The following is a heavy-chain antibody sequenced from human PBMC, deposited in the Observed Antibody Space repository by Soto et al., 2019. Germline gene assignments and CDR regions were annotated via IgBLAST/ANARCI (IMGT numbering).Heavy chain of an antibody. CDR1: GFTFSSYG. CDR3: ARSNYDSTMDV. J-gene: IGHJ6*03. D-gene: IGHD3-16*01. Sequence: GGSLRLSCAASGFTFSSYGMHWVRQAPGKGLEWVAVIWHDGSNKLYAESVRGRFTISRDNSKNTLYLQMSSLRAEDTAVYYCARSNYDSTMDVWGKGTTVTVSS. CDR2: IWHDGSNK. V-gene: IGHV3-33*01.